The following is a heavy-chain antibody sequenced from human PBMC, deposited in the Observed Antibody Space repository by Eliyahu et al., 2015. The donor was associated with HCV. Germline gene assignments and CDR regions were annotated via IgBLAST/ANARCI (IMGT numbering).Heavy chain of an antibody. CDR3: AKDRCNGGSCSFDY. Sequence: EVQLLESGGGLVQPGGSLRLSCAASGFTFSSYAMNWVRQAPGKGLEWVSAITGSGGTTYYADSVKGRFTISRDNSKNTLHLQVNTLRVEDTAVYYCAKDRCNGGSCSFDYWGQGTLVTVSS. CDR1: GFTFSSYA. J-gene: IGHJ4*02. CDR2: ITGSGGTT. D-gene: IGHD2-15*01. V-gene: IGHV3-23*01.